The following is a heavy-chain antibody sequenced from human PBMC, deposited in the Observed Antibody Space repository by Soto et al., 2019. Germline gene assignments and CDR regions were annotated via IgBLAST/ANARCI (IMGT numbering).Heavy chain of an antibody. D-gene: IGHD2-2*02. V-gene: IGHV3-23*01. CDR1: GFTFSSYA. CDR3: ATPLGDCSTSCYNL. Sequence: GGSLRLSCAASGFTFSSYAMSWVRQAPGKGLEWVSAISGSGGSTYYADSVKGRFTISRDNSKNTLYLQMNSLRAEDTAVYYCATPLGDCSTSCYNLWGQGTLVTVSS. CDR2: ISGSGGST. J-gene: IGHJ4*02.